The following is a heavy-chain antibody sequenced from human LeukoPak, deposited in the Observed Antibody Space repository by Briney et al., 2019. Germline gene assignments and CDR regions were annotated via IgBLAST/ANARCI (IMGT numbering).Heavy chain of an antibody. Sequence: GGSLRLSCADSGFTFSNYAMHWVRQTPGKGLEWVAVISYDGSTKYYADSVKGRFTISRDTSKNTLYLQVNSLRAEDTAVYYCARGGGYYPIDYWGQGTLVTVSS. CDR2: ISYDGSTK. D-gene: IGHD2-15*01. V-gene: IGHV3-30*14. CDR1: GFTFSNYA. J-gene: IGHJ4*02. CDR3: ARGGGYYPIDY.